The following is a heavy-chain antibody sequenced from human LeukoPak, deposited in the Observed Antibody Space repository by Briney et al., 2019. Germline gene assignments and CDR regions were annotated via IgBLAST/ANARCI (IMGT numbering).Heavy chain of an antibody. D-gene: IGHD7-27*01. Sequence: GGSLRLSCAASGFTVSSNYMSWVRQAPGKGLEWVSVIYSGGSTYYADSVKGRFTISRDNSKNTLYLQMNSLRAEDTAVYYCARDLMNWENDYWGQGTLVTVSS. CDR1: GFTVSSNY. J-gene: IGHJ4*02. CDR2: IYSGGST. V-gene: IGHV3-53*01. CDR3: ARDLMNWENDY.